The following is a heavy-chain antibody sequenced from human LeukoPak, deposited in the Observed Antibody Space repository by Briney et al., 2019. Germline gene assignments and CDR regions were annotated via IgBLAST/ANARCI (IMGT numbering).Heavy chain of an antibody. Sequence: ASVKVSCKASGYTFTDYALHWVRQAPGQSLEWMGWISGYNGNTNYAQQKLQGRVTMTTDTSTSTAYMELRSLRPDDTAVYYCARDLKRGYSSGRYSWGTGSSNDYWGQGTLVTVSS. CDR1: GYTFTDYA. J-gene: IGHJ4*02. V-gene: IGHV1-18*01. D-gene: IGHD6-19*01. CDR2: ISGYNGNT. CDR3: ARDLKRGYSSGRYSWGTGSSNDY.